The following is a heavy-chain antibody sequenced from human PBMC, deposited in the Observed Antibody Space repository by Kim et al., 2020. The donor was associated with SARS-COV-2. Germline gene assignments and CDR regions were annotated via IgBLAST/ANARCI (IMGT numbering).Heavy chain of an antibody. CDR3: ASPDGAKNYGVIRFDY. J-gene: IGHJ4*02. CDR1: GGTFSSYA. CDR2: IIPIFGTA. Sequence: SVKVSCKASGGTFSSYAISWVRQAPGQGLEWMGGIIPIFGTANYAQKFQGRVTITADESTSTAYMELSSLRSEDTAVYYCASPDGAKNYGVIRFDYWGQGTLVTVSS. D-gene: IGHD4-17*01. V-gene: IGHV1-69*13.